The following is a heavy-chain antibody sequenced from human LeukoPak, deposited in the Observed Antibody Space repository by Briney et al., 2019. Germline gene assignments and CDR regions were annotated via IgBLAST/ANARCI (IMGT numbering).Heavy chain of an antibody. Sequence: ASVKVSCKASGYTFTGYYMHWVRQAPGQGLEWMGWINPNSGGTNYAQKFQGRVTMTRDTSISTAYMELSRLRSDDTAVYYCAGGGFRKWELPGGLFDYWGQGTLVTVSS. D-gene: IGHD1-26*01. CDR1: GYTFTGYY. CDR3: AGGGFRKWELPGGLFDY. V-gene: IGHV1-2*02. J-gene: IGHJ4*02. CDR2: INPNSGGT.